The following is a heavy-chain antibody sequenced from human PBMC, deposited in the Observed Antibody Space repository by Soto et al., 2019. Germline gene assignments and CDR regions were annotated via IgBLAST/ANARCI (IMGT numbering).Heavy chain of an antibody. CDR2: IIPILGIA. CDR1: GGTFSSYT. CDR3: ARDPAGYCSSTSCLPFGY. D-gene: IGHD2-2*01. V-gene: IGHV1-69*04. Sequence: ASVKVSCKASGGTFSSYTISWVRQAPGQGLEWMGRIIPILGIANYAQKFQGRVTITADKSTSTAYMELSSLRSEDTAVYYCARDPAGYCSSTSCLPFGYWGQGTLVTVSS. J-gene: IGHJ4*02.